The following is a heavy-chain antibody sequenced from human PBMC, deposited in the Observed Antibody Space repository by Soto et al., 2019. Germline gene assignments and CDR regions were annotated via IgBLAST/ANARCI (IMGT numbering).Heavy chain of an antibody. CDR1: GYTFTSYG. V-gene: IGHV1-18*01. CDR2: ISAYNGNT. D-gene: IGHD2-2*01. J-gene: IGHJ4*02. Sequence: ASVKVSCKASGYTFTSYGISWVRQAPGQGLEWMGWISAYNGNTNYAQKLQGRVTMTTDTSTSTAYMELRSLRSDDTAVYYCARDFPDIVVVPAATIFDYWGQGTLVTVSS. CDR3: ARDFPDIVVVPAATIFDY.